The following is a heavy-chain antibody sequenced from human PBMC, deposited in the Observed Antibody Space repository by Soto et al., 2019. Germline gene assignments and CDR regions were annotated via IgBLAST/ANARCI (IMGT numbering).Heavy chain of an antibody. V-gene: IGHV3-74*01. Sequence: PGGSLRLSCAASGLTFSSYWMHWVRQAPGKGLVWVSRINSAGSSTSYADSVKGRFTISRENAKNSLYLQMNSLRAGDTAVYYCARGPTEYCSGGSCYRDGAFDIWGQGTMVT. CDR1: GLTFSSYW. D-gene: IGHD2-15*01. J-gene: IGHJ3*02. CDR3: ARGPTEYCSGGSCYRDGAFDI. CDR2: INSAGSST.